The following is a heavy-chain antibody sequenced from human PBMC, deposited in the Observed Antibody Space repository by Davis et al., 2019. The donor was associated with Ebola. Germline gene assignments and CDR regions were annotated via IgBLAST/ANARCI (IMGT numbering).Heavy chain of an antibody. CDR1: GFTFSSYA. CDR2: ISSSSSYI. D-gene: IGHD3-10*01. Sequence: PGGSLRLSCAASGFTFSSYAMSWVRQAPGKGLEWVSSISSSSSYIYYADSVKGRFTISRDNAKNSLYLQMNSLRAEDTAVYYCARDRYGSGNPGPYWGQGTLVTVSS. CDR3: ARDRYGSGNPGPY. V-gene: IGHV3-21*01. J-gene: IGHJ4*02.